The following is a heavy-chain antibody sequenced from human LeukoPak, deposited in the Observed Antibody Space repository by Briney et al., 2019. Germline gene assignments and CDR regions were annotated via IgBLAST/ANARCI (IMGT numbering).Heavy chain of an antibody. J-gene: IGHJ6*03. CDR1: GGSFSGYY. D-gene: IGHD2-2*02. CDR3: ARVPPSTPYCSSTSCYTVDYYYYMDV. Sequence: SETLSLTCAVYGGSFSGYYWSWIRQPPGKGLEWIGEINHSGSTNYNPSLKSRVTISVDTSKNQFSLKLSSVTAADTAVYYCARVPPSTPYCSSTSCYTVDYYYYMDVWGKGTTVTVSS. CDR2: INHSGST. V-gene: IGHV4-34*01.